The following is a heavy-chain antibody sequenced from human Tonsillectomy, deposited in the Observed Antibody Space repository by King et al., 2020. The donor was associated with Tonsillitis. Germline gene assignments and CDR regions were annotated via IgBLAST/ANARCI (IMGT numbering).Heavy chain of an antibody. CDR1: DGSISYAGYY. V-gene: IGHV4-31*03. CDR2: IYYSGST. J-gene: IGHJ4*02. D-gene: IGHD3-3*01. CDR3: ASYYDLWSAYRD. Sequence: QLQLQESGPGLVKPSQTLSLTCTVSDGSISYAGYYWTWIRQHPGKGLEWIGYIYYSGSTHYNPSLNSRVTISVDASKNQFSLKLTSVTAANTAVYHCASYYDLWSAYRDWGQGTLVTVSS.